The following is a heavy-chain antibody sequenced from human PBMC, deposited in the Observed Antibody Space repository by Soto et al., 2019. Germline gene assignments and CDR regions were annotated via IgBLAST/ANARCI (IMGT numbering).Heavy chain of an antibody. Sequence: ASVKVSCKASGYTFTGYYRHWVRQAPGQGLEWMGWINPNSGGTNYAQKFQGWVTMTRDTSISTAYMELSRLRSDDTAVYYCARMAAARRGGMDVWGQGTTVTVSS. CDR3: ARMAAARRGGMDV. D-gene: IGHD6-6*01. CDR2: INPNSGGT. V-gene: IGHV1-2*04. CDR1: GYTFTGYY. J-gene: IGHJ6*02.